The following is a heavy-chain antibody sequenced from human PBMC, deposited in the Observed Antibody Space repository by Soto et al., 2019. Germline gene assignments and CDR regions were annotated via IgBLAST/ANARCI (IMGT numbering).Heavy chain of an antibody. CDR3: ARDSSDSSAYNF. Sequence: GASVKVSCKASGYTFNSNGISWVRQAPGQGLEWMGWISAYNGNTNFAQKLQDRVTMTTDTSTSTAYMELRSLRSDDTAVYYCARDSSDSSAYNFGGQGTLVTVSS. J-gene: IGHJ4*02. V-gene: IGHV1-18*04. D-gene: IGHD3-22*01. CDR2: ISAYNGNT. CDR1: GYTFNSNG.